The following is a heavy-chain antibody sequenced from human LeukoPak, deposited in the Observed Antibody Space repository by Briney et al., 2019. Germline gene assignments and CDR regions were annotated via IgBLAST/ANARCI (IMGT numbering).Heavy chain of an antibody. V-gene: IGHV1-46*01. Sequence: ASVKVSCKASGYTFTNNYLHWVRRAPGQGLEWMVMIYPRDGSTSYEQNFQGRVTVTRDTSTTTVHMELRGLRSEDTAVYYCARDQEGFDYWGQGTVVTVSS. CDR1: GYTFTNNY. J-gene: IGHJ4*02. CDR3: ARDQEGFDY. CDR2: IYPRDGST.